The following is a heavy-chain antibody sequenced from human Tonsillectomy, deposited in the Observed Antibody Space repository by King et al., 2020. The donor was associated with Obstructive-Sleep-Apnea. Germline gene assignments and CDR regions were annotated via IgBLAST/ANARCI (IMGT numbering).Heavy chain of an antibody. V-gene: IGHV4-59*01. CDR2: IYYSGST. J-gene: IGHJ4*02. Sequence: QLQESGPGLVKPSETLSLTCTVSGGSISSYYWSWIRQPPGKGLEWIGYIYYSGSTNYNPSLKSRVTISVDTSKNQFSLTLSSVTAADTAVYYCARDGRSYCSSTSCYELGLDYWGQGTLVTVSS. CDR3: ARDGRSYCSSTSCYELGLDY. CDR1: GGSISSYY. D-gene: IGHD2-2*01.